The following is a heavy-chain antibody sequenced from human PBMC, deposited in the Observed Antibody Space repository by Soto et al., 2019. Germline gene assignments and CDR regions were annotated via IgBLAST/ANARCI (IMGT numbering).Heavy chain of an antibody. CDR3: ARLQGDCSGGSCPYYYCHDMDV. CDR1: GYSFATSW. CDR2: IAPDDSDA. J-gene: IGHJ6*02. D-gene: IGHD2-15*01. Sequence: PGESLKISCKGSGYSFATSWIGWVRQRPGKGLEWVGIIAPDDSDARYSPSFQGQVTISADKSISTAYLQWSTLKASDTAMYYCARLQGDCSGGSCPYYYCHDMDVWGQGTTVTVSS. V-gene: IGHV5-51*01.